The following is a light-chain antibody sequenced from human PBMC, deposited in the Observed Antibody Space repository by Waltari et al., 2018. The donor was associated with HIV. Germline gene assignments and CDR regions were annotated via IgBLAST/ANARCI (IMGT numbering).Light chain of an antibody. Sequence: QSALTQPASVSGSPGQSITIPCTGSNSDVGGYNYVSWYQQHPREPPKLLIFDVSNRPSGVSSRFSGSKSGNTATLTISGLQADDEAIYYCSSFTGSSTLVVFGGGTRLTVL. CDR1: NSDVGGYNY. CDR3: SSFTGSSTLVV. J-gene: IGLJ2*01. CDR2: DVS. V-gene: IGLV2-14*03.